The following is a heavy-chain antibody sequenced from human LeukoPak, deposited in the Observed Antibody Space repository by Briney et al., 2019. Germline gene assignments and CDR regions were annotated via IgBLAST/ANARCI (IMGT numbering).Heavy chain of an antibody. CDR2: ILYDGSNK. CDR1: GISVNISY. J-gene: IGHJ3*02. CDR3: ARDHNWNPLDAFDI. Sequence: PGGSLRLSCEASGISVNISYLSWVRQAPGRGLEWVAFILYDGSNKYYADSVKGRFTISRDNSKNTLYLQMNSLRAEDTAVYYCARDHNWNPLDAFDIWGQGTMVTVSS. V-gene: IGHV3-30-3*01. D-gene: IGHD1-20*01.